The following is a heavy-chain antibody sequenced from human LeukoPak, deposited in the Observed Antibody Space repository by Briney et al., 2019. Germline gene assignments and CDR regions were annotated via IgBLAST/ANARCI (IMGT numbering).Heavy chain of an antibody. CDR3: ARQGRGYSGYPTFFDY. CDR1: GGSISSSSYY. V-gene: IGHV4-39*01. Sequence: SETLSLTCTVSGGSISSSSYYWGWIRQPPGKGLEWIGSIYYSGSTNYNPSLKSRVTISVDTSKNQFSLKLSSVTAADTAVYYCARQGRGYSGYPTFFDYWGQGTLVTVSS. D-gene: IGHD5-12*01. CDR2: IYYSGST. J-gene: IGHJ4*02.